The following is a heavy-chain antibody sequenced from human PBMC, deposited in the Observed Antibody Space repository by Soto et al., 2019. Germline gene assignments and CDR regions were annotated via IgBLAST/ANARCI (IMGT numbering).Heavy chain of an antibody. V-gene: IGHV3-33*01. CDR1: GFTFSTYG. J-gene: IGHJ4*02. Sequence: GSLRLSCAASGFTFSTYGMQWVRQAPGKGLEWVALIWYDGSNKYYADSVKGRFTISRDNSKNTLYLQMNSLRAEDTAVYYCARDMGYSSGHGFDYWGQGTLVTVSS. CDR2: IWYDGSNK. CDR3: ARDMGYSSGHGFDY. D-gene: IGHD6-19*01.